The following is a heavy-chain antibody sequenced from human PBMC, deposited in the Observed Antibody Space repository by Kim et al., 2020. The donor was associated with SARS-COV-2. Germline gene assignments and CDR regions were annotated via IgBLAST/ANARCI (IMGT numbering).Heavy chain of an antibody. CDR3: AKAPWYGFGLFDP. Sequence: YAGSVKGRFTISRDNSKNTLYRQMNSLRAEDTAVYYGAKAPWYGFGLFDPWGQGTLVTVSS. D-gene: IGHD3-10*01. J-gene: IGHJ5*02. V-gene: IGHV3-23*01.